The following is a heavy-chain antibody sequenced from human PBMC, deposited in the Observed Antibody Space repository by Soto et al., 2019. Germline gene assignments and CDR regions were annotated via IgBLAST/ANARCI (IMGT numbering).Heavy chain of an antibody. D-gene: IGHD4-17*01. V-gene: IGHV3-23*01. CDR2: ISGSGGST. CDR3: ARIGRLRWGDY. J-gene: IGHJ4*02. CDR1: GFTFSSYA. Sequence: GGXLRLSCAASGFTFSSYAMSWVRQAPGKGLEWVSAISGSGGSTYYADSVKGRFTISRDNSKNTLYLQMNSLRAEDTAVYYCARIGRLRWGDYWGQGTLVTVSS.